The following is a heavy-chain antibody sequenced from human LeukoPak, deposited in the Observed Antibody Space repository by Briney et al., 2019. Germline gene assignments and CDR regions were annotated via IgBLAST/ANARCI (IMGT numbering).Heavy chain of an antibody. CDR1: GFTFVSHA. Sequence: PGGSLRLSCAVSGFTFVSHAMNWVRQAPGKGLEWISFINHYGTIVYYADSVRGRFSTSRDNAKNSLYLQMNSLRAEDMALYYCAKESGYSYGFDYWGQGTLVTVSS. CDR2: INHYGTIV. V-gene: IGHV3-48*04. D-gene: IGHD5-18*01. CDR3: AKESGYSYGFDY. J-gene: IGHJ4*02.